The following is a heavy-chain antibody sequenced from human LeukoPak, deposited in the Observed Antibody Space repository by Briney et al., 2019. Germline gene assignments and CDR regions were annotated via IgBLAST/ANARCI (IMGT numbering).Heavy chain of an antibody. CDR1: GFTFSDHD. CDR2: ISYSSATI. Sequence: GGSLRLSCGASGFTFSDHDMHWVRQAPGKGLEWVSGISYSSATIGYVDSVKGRFIISRDNAKNSLYLQMNSLRAEDTALYFCAKDRGGGSQLGDAFDVWGQGTMVSVSS. CDR3: AKDRGGGSQLGDAFDV. J-gene: IGHJ3*01. V-gene: IGHV3-9*01. D-gene: IGHD2-15*01.